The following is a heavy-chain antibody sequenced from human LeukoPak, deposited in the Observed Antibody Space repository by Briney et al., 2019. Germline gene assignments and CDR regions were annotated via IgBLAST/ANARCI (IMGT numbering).Heavy chain of an antibody. CDR3: AKASARYFDWLDY. D-gene: IGHD3-9*01. Sequence: GGSLRLSCAASGFTFSSYAMMWVRQAPGKGLEWVSAVSGSGESTYYADSVKGRFTISRDNSKNTLYLQMNSLRAEDTAVYYCAKASARYFDWLDYWGQGTLVTVSS. CDR2: VSGSGEST. J-gene: IGHJ4*02. CDR1: GFTFSSYA. V-gene: IGHV3-23*01.